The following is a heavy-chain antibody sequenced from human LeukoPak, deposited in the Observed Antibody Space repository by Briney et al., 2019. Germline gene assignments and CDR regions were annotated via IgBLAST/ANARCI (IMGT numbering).Heavy chain of an antibody. CDR1: GYSISSGYY. V-gene: IGHV4-38-2*02. D-gene: IGHD2-15*01. CDR3: ARDSVAATPKSDY. CDR2: IYHSGST. J-gene: IGHJ4*02. Sequence: PSETLSLTCTVSGYSISSGYYWGWIRQPPGKGLEWIGSIYHSGSTYYNPSLKSRVTISVDTSKNQFSLKLSSVTAADTAVYYCARDSVAATPKSDYWGQGTLVTVSS.